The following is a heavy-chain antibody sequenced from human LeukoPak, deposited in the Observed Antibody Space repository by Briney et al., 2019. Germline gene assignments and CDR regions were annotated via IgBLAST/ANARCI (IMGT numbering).Heavy chain of an antibody. CDR3: ARGADSSSWYYYYYGMDV. V-gene: IGHV3-7*01. J-gene: IGHJ6*02. CDR2: IKQDGSEK. D-gene: IGHD6-13*01. Sequence: GGSLRLSCAASGFTFSSYWMSWVRQAPGKGLEWVANIKQDGSEKYYVDSVKGRFTISRDNAKNSLYLQMNSLRAEDTAVYYCARGADSSSWYYYYYGMDVWGQGTTVTVSS. CDR1: GFTFSSYW.